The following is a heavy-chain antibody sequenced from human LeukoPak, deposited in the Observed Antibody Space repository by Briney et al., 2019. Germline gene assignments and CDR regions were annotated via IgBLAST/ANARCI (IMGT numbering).Heavy chain of an antibody. D-gene: IGHD3-9*01. J-gene: IGHJ4*02. V-gene: IGHV3-48*03. CDR2: ISSSGSTI. Sequence: GSLRLSCTASGFTFSSYGMNWVRQAPGKGLEWVSYISSSGSTIYYADSVKGRFTISRDNAKNSLYLQMNSLRAEDTAVYYCARDYDILTGYDYWGQGTLVTVSS. CDR1: GFTFSSYG. CDR3: ARDYDILTGYDY.